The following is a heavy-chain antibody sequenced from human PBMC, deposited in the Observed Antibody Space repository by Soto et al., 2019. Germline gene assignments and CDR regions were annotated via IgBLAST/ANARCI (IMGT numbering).Heavy chain of an antibody. CDR1: GFTFSRNT. CDR3: VKDEGIEAMDV. CDR2: ITSSGSYV. Sequence: NPGGSLRLSCVTSGFTFSRNTMNWVHQAPGKGLEWVASITSSGSYVYYADSVKGRFSASRDNAKNSLSLQMDSLRPDDTAIYFCVKDEGIEAMDVWGQGTTVTVSS. J-gene: IGHJ6*02. D-gene: IGHD3-3*02. V-gene: IGHV3-21*01.